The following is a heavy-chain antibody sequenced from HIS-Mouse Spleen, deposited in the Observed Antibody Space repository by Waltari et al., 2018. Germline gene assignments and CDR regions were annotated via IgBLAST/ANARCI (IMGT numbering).Heavy chain of an antibody. CDR2: ISAYNGNT. CDR1: GYPFTSSG. J-gene: IGHJ4*02. D-gene: IGHD5-18*01. CDR3: ARDSVTHFDY. V-gene: IGHV1-18*01. Sequence: QVQLVQSGAEVKNPGASVKVPCKASGYPFTSSGIRRVRHAAGQGLEWIGWISAYNGNTNYAQKLQGRVTMTTDTSTSTAYMELRSLRSDDTAVYYCARDSVTHFDYWGQGTLVTVSS.